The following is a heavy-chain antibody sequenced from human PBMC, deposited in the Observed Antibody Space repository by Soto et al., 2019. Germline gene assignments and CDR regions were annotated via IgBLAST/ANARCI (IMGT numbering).Heavy chain of an antibody. CDR2: ISGSGGST. CDR3: AKDPSGGDYYYYYMDV. Sequence: GESLKISCAASGFTFSSYAMSWVRQAPGKGLEWVSAISGSGGSTYYADSVKGRFTISRDNSKNTLYLQMNSLRAEDTAVYYCAKDPSGGDYYYYYMDVWGKETTVTVSS. V-gene: IGHV3-23*01. J-gene: IGHJ6*03. D-gene: IGHD3-10*01. CDR1: GFTFSSYA.